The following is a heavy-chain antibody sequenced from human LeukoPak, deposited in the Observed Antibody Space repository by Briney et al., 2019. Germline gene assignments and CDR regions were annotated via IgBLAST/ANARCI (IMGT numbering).Heavy chain of an antibody. V-gene: IGHV1-2*06. CDR1: GYTFTGYY. CDR3: ARNPYYYGSGTSAPFDY. D-gene: IGHD3-10*01. Sequence: ASVKVSCKASGYTFTGYYMHWVRQAPGQGLEWMGRINPNSGGTNYAQKFQGRVTMTRDTSISTAYMELRSLRSDDTALYYCARNPYYYGSGTSAPFDYCGQGTLVTVSS. J-gene: IGHJ4*02. CDR2: INPNSGGT.